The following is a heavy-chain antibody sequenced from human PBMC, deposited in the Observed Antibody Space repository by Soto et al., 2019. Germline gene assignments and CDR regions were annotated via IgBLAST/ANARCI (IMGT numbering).Heavy chain of an antibody. CDR2: ITWNRGTI. Sequence: EVQLVESGGGLVQPGRSLRLSCAASGFTFDDYAMHWVRQAPGRGLEWVSRITWNRGTIDYAVSVKGRFTISRDNAKNSLYLQMNSLRAEDTALYYFTKSWRLYYMDVWGKGTTVTVSS. D-gene: IGHD3-3*01. J-gene: IGHJ6*03. CDR3: TKSWRLYYMDV. V-gene: IGHV3-9*01. CDR1: GFTFDDYA.